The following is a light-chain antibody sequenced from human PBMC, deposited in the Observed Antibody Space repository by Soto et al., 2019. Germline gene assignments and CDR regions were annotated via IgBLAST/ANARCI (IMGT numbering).Light chain of an antibody. CDR2: GAS. CDR1: QSISNH. Sequence: EIVMTQSPVTLSVSPGERATLSCRASQSISNHLAWYQQKPGQPPRLLIYGASTRATGIPARFSGSGSGTEFTLTISSLLSEDFAAYYCQQYNNWPPRTYGQGTKLEIK. CDR3: QQYNNWPPRT. V-gene: IGKV3-15*01. J-gene: IGKJ2*01.